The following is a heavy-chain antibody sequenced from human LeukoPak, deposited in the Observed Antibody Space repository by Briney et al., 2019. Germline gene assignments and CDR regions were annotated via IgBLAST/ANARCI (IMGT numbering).Heavy chain of an antibody. CDR1: GDSVSNNNAA. D-gene: IGHD5-18*01. CDR3: ARDSGFGFSGFDP. Sequence: SQTLSLTCAISGDSVSNNNAAWNWIRQSPSRGLEWLGRTYYRSKWYNDYAVSVKSRLTIKPDTSKNQFSLQLNSVTPDDTAVYYCARDSGFGFSGFDPWGQGTLVTVSS. J-gene: IGHJ5*02. CDR2: TYYRSKWYN. V-gene: IGHV6-1*01.